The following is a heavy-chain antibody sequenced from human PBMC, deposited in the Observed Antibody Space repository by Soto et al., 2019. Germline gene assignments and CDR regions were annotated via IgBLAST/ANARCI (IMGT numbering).Heavy chain of an antibody. J-gene: IGHJ3*01. V-gene: IGHV5-51*01. D-gene: IGHD6-13*01. CDR2: IYPGYSDT. Sequence: GESLNISCKGSVYSFTSYWIGWVRQMPGKGLEWMGIIYPGYSDTTYTPSFQGKVIISADKSISTAYLQWRTLKASDTDMYYCARHQVGQPLGSWAFDLWGPGAMVTVS. CDR1: VYSFTSYW. CDR3: ARHQVGQPLGSWAFDL.